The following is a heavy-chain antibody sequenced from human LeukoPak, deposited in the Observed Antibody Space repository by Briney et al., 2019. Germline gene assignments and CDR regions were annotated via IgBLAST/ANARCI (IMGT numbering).Heavy chain of an antibody. J-gene: IGHJ4*02. CDR2: INPSSGGT. Sequence: ASVKVSCKVSGYTFTGYYLHWVRQAPGQGLEWMGRINPSSGGTNYAQKFQGRVTKTRDTSINTAYLDLSSLRSDDTAVYYCARGPSGSDYWGQGTLVIVSS. V-gene: IGHV1-2*06. CDR1: GYTFTGYY. CDR3: ARGPSGSDY. D-gene: IGHD3-10*01.